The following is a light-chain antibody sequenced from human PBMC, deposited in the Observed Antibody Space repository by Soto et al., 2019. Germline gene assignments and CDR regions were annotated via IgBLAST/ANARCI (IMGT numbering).Light chain of an antibody. CDR2: KGT. V-gene: IGLV2-23*01. Sequence: QSVLAQPASVSGSPGQSITISCTGTSSDVGAYNSVSWYQQHPHKAPQVIIYKGTQRPSGVSNRFSGSTSGNAASLTISGLQADDEADYFCCSSAPEITYVFGKGTKVPAL. CDR3: CSSAPEITYV. CDR1: SSDVGAYNS. J-gene: IGLJ1*01.